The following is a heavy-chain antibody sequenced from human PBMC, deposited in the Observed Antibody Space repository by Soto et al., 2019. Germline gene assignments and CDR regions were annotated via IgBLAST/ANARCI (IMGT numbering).Heavy chain of an antibody. J-gene: IGHJ4*02. D-gene: IGHD3-3*01. CDR3: AKDIDDFWSGPLDY. CDR1: GFTFSSYG. V-gene: IGHV3-30*18. Sequence: QVQLVESGGGVVQPGRSLRLSCAASGFTFSSYGMHWVRQAPGKGLEWVAVISYDGSNKYYADSVKGRFTISRDNSKNTLYLQMNSLRAEDTAVYYCAKDIDDFWSGPLDYWGQGTLVTVSS. CDR2: ISYDGSNK.